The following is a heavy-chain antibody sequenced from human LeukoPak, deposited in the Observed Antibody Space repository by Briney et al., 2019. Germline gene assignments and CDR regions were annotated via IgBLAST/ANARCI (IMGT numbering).Heavy chain of an antibody. CDR2: ISSSSSYI. CDR1: GFTFSSYS. D-gene: IGHD5-24*01. J-gene: IGHJ4*02. V-gene: IGHV3-21*01. CDR3: AREQKSRDGYIPDY. Sequence: RSLRLSCAASGFTFSSYSMNWVRQAPGKGLEWVSSISSSSSYIYYADSLKGRFTISRDNAENSMYLQMNSLRAEDTAVYYCAREQKSRDGYIPDYWGQGTLVTVSS.